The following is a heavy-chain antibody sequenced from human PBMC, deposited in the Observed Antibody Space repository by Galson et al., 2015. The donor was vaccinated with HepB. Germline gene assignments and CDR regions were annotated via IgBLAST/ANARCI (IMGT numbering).Heavy chain of an antibody. Sequence: SVKVSCKAYGYIFSTYSITWVRQAPGQGLEWMGWISAYNRQTNYAQSFQDRVTMTTDRSTSTIYLELRSLRSDDTAVYYCARGARVVVVGATQNNWFDPWGQGTLVTVSS. D-gene: IGHD2-15*01. CDR3: ARGARVVVVGATQNNWFDP. J-gene: IGHJ5*02. V-gene: IGHV1-18*01. CDR2: ISAYNRQT. CDR1: GYIFSTYS.